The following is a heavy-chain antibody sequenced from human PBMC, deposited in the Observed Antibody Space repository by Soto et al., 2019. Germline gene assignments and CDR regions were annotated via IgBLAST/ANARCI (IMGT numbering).Heavy chain of an antibody. V-gene: IGHV4-59*08. CDR1: GGSISSYY. CDR2: IYYSGST. CDR3: ARHRDTTPRIAAAGASRRYFDY. J-gene: IGHJ4*02. D-gene: IGHD6-13*01. Sequence: QVQLQESGPGLVKPSETLSLTCTVSGGSISSYYWSWIRQPPGKGLEWIGYIYYSGSTNYNPSLKSRVTISVDTSKNQFSLKLSSVTAADTAVYYCARHRDTTPRIAAAGASRRYFDYWGQGTLVTVSS.